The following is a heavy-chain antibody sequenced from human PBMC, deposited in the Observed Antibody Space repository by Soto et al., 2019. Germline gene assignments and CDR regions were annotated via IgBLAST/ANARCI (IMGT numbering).Heavy chain of an antibody. V-gene: IGHV4-31*03. J-gene: IGHJ4*02. D-gene: IGHD1-1*01. CDR1: GGPISSGGYY. CDR3: AREVPTPCYFDY. CDR2: ILDSGTT. Sequence: SETLSLTCTVSGGPISSGGYYWSWIRQHPGKGLEWIGYILDSGTTYYNPSLKSRATISGDTSKNQFSLKLTSVTAADTAVYYCAREVPTPCYFDYWGQGTLVTVSS.